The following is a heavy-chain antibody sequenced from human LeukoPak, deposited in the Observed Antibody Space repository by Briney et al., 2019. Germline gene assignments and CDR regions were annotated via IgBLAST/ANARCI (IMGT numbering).Heavy chain of an antibody. CDR2: IKSKPDGATT. V-gene: IGHV3-15*01. CDR1: GFTFSNAW. D-gene: IGHD6-13*01. Sequence: GGSLRLSCAASGFTFSNAWMSWVRQAPGKGLEWVGRIKSKPDGATTDYAAPVKGRFTISRDDSKNTLYLQMNSLKTEDTAVYYCTTERIEAAGISFYGMDVWGQGTTVTVSS. J-gene: IGHJ6*02. CDR3: TTERIEAAGISFYGMDV.